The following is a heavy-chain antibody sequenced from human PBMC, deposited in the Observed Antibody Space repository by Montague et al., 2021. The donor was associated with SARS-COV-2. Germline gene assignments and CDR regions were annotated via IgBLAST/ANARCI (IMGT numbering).Heavy chain of an antibody. Sequence: SETLSLTCAVYGASFSNYYWTWIRRPPGRGLEWIGDINHSGGTNITPYLKSAVSISVDTSKNQFSLKLTSVTAADTATYYFARGLSGSLSGDCVPVALFDLDHYMDVWGKGTTVTVSS. CDR1: GASFSNYY. V-gene: IGHV4-34*01. CDR2: INHSGGT. CDR3: ARGLSGSLSGDCVPVALFDLDHYMDV. D-gene: IGHD3-9*01. J-gene: IGHJ6*03.